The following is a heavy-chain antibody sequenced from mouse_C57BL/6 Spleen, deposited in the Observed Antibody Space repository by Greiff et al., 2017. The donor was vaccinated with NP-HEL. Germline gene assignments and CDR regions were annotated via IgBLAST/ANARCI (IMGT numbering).Heavy chain of an antibody. Sequence: VQLQQSGPELVKPGASVKISCKASGYTFTDYYMNWVKQSHGKSLEWIGDINPNNGGTSYNQKFKGKATFTVDKSSSTAYMELRSLTSEDSAVYYCARGIGYFLYWGQGTTLTVSS. J-gene: IGHJ2*01. CDR1: GYTFTDYY. CDR3: ARGIGYFLY. V-gene: IGHV1-26*01. D-gene: IGHD2-3*01. CDR2: INPNNGGT.